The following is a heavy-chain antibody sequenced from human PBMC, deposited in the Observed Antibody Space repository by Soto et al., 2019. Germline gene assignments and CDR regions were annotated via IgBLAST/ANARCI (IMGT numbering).Heavy chain of an antibody. J-gene: IGHJ4*02. D-gene: IGHD3-16*02. CDR1: GGTFSSYA. CDR2: IIPIFGTA. CDR3: ARDRGYYDYVWGSYRYRFFDY. V-gene: IGHV1-69*12. Sequence: QVQLVQSGAEVKKPGSSVKVSCKASGGTFSSYAISWVRQAPGQGLEWMGGIIPIFGTANYAQKFQGRVTSTADESTSTAYMELSSLRSEDTAVYYCARDRGYYDYVWGSYRYRFFDYWGQGTLVTVSS.